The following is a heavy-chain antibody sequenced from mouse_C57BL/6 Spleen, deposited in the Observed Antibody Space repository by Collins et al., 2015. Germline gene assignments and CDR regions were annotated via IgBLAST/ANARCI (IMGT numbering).Heavy chain of an antibody. CDR3: ASAIYYGNPYAMDY. CDR1: GYTFTSYW. D-gene: IGHD2-1*01. V-gene: IGHV1-64*01. CDR2: IHPNSGST. J-gene: IGHJ4*01. Sequence: QVQLQQPGAELVKPGASVKLSCKASGYTFTSYWMHWVKQRPGQGLEWIGMIHPNSGSTNYNEKFKSKATLTVDKSSSTAYMQLSSLTSEDSAVYYCASAIYYGNPYAMDYWGQGTSVTVSS.